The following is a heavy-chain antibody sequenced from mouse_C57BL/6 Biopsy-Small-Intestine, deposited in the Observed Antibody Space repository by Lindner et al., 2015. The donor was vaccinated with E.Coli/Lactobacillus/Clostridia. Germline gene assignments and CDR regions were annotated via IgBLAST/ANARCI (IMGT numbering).Heavy chain of an antibody. J-gene: IGHJ3*01. Sequence: VQLQESGGGMVQPKGSLKLSCAASGFTFNTYAMHWVRQAPGKGLEWVARIRSKNSNYGIHYADSVKDRFTISRDDSESILSLQMNNLKTEDTAMYYCVRHAYDAWFAYWGQGTLVTVSA. CDR2: IRSKNSNYGI. V-gene: IGHV10-3*01. CDR1: GFTFNTYA. D-gene: IGHD2-2*01. CDR3: VRHAYDAWFAY.